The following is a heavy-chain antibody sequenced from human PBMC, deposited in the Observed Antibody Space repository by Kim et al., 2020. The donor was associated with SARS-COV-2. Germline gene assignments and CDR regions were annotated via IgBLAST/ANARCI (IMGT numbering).Heavy chain of an antibody. J-gene: IGHJ4*02. D-gene: IGHD3-10*01. CDR1: GFTFRSFA. V-gene: IGHV3-30-3*01. CDR2: ISYDGSEK. Sequence: GGSLRLSCAASGFTFRSFAMHWVRQAPGKGLEWVAVISYDGSEKFYADSVKGRFTISRDNSKNTLFLQINNLRTEDTAVYYCASNYGPGNYYADFDYWGQGALVTVSS. CDR3: ASNYGPGNYYADFDY.